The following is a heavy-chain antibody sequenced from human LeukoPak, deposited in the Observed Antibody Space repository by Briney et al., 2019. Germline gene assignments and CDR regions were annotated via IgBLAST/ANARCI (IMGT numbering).Heavy chain of an antibody. D-gene: IGHD4-17*01. V-gene: IGHV5-51*01. J-gene: IGHJ4*02. CDR3: ARLYGKEFDY. Sequence: GESLKISCKGSGYYFTTSWIGWVRQMPGKGLEWMGIIYPSDSDTRYSPSFQGHVTLLVDKSISTAYLQWSSLRASDTAMYYCARLYGKEFDYWGQGTLVTVSS. CDR2: IYPSDSDT. CDR1: GYYFTTSW.